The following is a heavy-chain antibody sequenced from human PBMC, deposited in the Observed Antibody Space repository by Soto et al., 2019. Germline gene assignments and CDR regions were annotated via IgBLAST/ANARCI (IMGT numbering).Heavy chain of an antibody. CDR1: GGTFSSYT. CDR2: IIPILGIA. Sequence: QVQLVQSGAEVKKPGSSVKVSCKASGGTFSSYTISWVRQAPGQGLEWMGRIIPILGIANYAQKFQGRVTIPAEKPTTTAYRDRGTLRSEKTAVYYCASPPPCSGYHPGANNGFAPWAQETLITVSS. D-gene: IGHD5-12*01. J-gene: IGHJ5*02. V-gene: IGHV1-69*02. CDR3: ASPPPCSGYHPGANNGFAP.